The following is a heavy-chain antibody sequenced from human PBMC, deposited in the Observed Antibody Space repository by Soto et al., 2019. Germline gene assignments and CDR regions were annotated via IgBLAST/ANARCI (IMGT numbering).Heavy chain of an antibody. CDR1: GGSISSSSYY. CDR3: ARRRNSTFVARI. V-gene: IGHV4-39*02. D-gene: IGHD5-12*01. CDR2: IYYSGST. J-gene: IGHJ4*02. Sequence: QLQLQESGPGLVKPSETLSLTCTVSGGSISSSSYYWGWIRQPPGKGLEWIGSIYYSGSTYYNPSLKSRVTIPVDTSKNHFSRKLSSVTADETAVYYCARRRNSTFVARIWGQGTLVTVSS.